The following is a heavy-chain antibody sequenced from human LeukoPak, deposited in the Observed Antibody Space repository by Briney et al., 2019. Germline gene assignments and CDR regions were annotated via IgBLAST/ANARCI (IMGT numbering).Heavy chain of an antibody. CDR1: RFTFSSYA. V-gene: IGHV3-30*04. D-gene: IGHD3-22*01. CDR2: MSYDGSNK. CDR3: ARDYYYDSSGYYYVYFQH. Sequence: GGSLRLSCAASRFTFSSYAMHWVRQAPGKGLEWVAVMSYDGSNKYYADSVKGRFTISRDNSKNTLYLQMNSLRAEDTAVYYCARDYYYDSSGYYYVYFQHWGQGTLVTVSS. J-gene: IGHJ1*01.